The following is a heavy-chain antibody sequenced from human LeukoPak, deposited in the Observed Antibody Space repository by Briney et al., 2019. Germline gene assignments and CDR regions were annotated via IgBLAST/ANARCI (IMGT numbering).Heavy chain of an antibody. J-gene: IGHJ4*02. CDR1: GFTFSYYS. CDR2: ISSSSKTI. D-gene: IGHD3-10*01. CDR3: ARDHRSGSGSGTQANDY. V-gene: IGHV3-48*02. Sequence: GGSLRLSYAAPGFTFSYYSMNWVRQAPGKGREWVSYISSSSKTIYYADSVKGRFTICRDNAKKSLDLQMSSLRDEDTAVYYCARDHRSGSGSGTQANDYWGQGTLVTVSS.